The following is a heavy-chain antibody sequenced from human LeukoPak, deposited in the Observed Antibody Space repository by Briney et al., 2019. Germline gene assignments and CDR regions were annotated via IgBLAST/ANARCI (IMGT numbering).Heavy chain of an antibody. CDR1: GYTFTSYA. CDR2: INAGNGNT. V-gene: IGHV1-3*01. CDR3: ARAQGDYYDSRGYFDY. J-gene: IGHJ4*02. Sequence: ASVKVSCKASGYTFTSYAMHWVRQAPGQRLEWMGWINAGNGNTKYSQKFQGRVTITRDTSASTAYMELSSLRSEDTAVYYCARAQGDYYDSRGYFDYWGQGTLVTVSS. D-gene: IGHD3-22*01.